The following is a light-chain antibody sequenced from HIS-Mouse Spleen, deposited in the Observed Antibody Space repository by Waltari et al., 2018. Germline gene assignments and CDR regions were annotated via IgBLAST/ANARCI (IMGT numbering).Light chain of an antibody. J-gene: IGLJ3*02. V-gene: IGLV2-23*03. CDR3: CSYAGSSTFRV. Sequence: QSALTQPASVSGSPVQSITISCTGTSSDVGSYNLVSWYQQHPGKAPKLMIYEGSKRPSGVSNRFSGSKSGNTASLTISGLQAEDEADYYCCSYAGSSTFRVFGGGTKLTVL. CDR1: SSDVGSYNL. CDR2: EGS.